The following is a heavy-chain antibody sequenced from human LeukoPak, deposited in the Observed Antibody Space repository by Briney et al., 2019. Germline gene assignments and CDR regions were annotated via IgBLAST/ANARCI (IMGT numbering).Heavy chain of an antibody. CDR1: GGSISSYY. J-gene: IGHJ5*02. CDR3: ARSVVVAALLNWFDP. CDR2: IYHSGST. V-gene: IGHV4-59*08. D-gene: IGHD2-15*01. Sequence: SETLSLTCTVSGGSISSYYWSWIRQPPGKGLDWVGSIYHSGSTYYNPSLKSRVTISVDTSKNQFSLKLSSVTAADTAVYYCARSVVVAALLNWFDPWGQGTLVTVSS.